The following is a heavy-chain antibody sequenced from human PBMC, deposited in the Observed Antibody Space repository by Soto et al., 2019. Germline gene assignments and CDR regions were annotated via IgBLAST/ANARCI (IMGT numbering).Heavy chain of an antibody. CDR1: GFTFRSFT. V-gene: IGHV3-21*02. CDR3: TRDASRDSSARGWFDP. Sequence: EVQLVESGGGLVKPGGSLRLSCAASGFTFRSFTMNWVRQAPGKGLEWVSTISSNSAYIYYTDALRGRFTISRDNDKNPLHLQMNSLRAEDTAVYYCTRDASRDSSARGWFDPWGPGTLVTVSS. CDR2: ISSNSAYI. J-gene: IGHJ5*02. D-gene: IGHD6-13*01.